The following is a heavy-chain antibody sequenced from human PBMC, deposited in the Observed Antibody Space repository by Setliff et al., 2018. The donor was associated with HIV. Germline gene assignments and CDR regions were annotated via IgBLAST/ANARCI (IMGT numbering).Heavy chain of an antibody. Sequence: SETLSLTCTISGGSFGVYRWSWIRQSAGRGLEWIGRIDSSGTTDYKPSLKGRVAISVDTSRNQFSLRVTSVTAADTAVYFCASDRHSSGLGSYGPWGPGILVTVSS. CDR2: IDSSGTT. CDR3: ASDRHSSGLGSYGP. CDR1: GGSFGVYR. V-gene: IGHV4-4*07. J-gene: IGHJ5*02. D-gene: IGHD3-10*01.